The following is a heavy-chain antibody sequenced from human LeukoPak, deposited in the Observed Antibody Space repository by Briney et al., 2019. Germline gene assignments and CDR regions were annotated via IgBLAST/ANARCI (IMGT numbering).Heavy chain of an antibody. V-gene: IGHV4-39*07. CDR2: IYYSGST. D-gene: IGHD3-3*01. CDR3: ARCAPYYDFWSGYPGYYFDY. J-gene: IGHJ4*02. CDR1: GGSISSTSYY. Sequence: PSETLSLTCTVSGGSISSTSYYWGWIRQPPGKGLAWIGSIYYSGSTYYNPSLKSRVTISVDTSKNQFSLKLSSVTAADTAVYYCARCAPYYDFWSGYPGYYFDYWGQGTLVTVSS.